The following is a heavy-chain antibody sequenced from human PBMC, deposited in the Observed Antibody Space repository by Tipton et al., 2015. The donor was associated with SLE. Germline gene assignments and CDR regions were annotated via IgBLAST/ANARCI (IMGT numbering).Heavy chain of an antibody. V-gene: IGHV4-39*07. Sequence: LRLSCTVSNGSISSSPYYWGWIRQSPGKGLEWVGSIYYSGGTYYNPSLKSRVTISVDTSRNQCSLNLTSVTAADTAVYYCARGPYYYMDVWGKGTTVTVSS. CDR2: IYYSGGT. J-gene: IGHJ6*03. CDR1: NGSISSSPYY. CDR3: ARGPYYYMDV.